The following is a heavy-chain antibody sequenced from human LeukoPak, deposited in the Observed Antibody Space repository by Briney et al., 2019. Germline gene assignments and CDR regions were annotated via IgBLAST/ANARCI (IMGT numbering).Heavy chain of an antibody. Sequence: GGSLRLSCAASGFTFSSYAMHWVRQAPGKGLEWVAVISYDGSNKYYADSVKGRFTISRDNSKNTLYLQMNSLRAEDTAVYYCARDPTAYEPLPIEYDYVWGSYRYTGRYFDYWGQGTLVTVSS. D-gene: IGHD3-16*02. CDR3: ARDPTAYEPLPIEYDYVWGSYRYTGRYFDY. V-gene: IGHV3-30*04. CDR1: GFTFSSYA. J-gene: IGHJ4*02. CDR2: ISYDGSNK.